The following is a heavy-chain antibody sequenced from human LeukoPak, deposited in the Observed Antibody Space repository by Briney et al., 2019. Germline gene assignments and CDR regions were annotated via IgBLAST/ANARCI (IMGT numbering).Heavy chain of an antibody. CDR3: ARDNGNGYCSSTSCLRRHYYYYYMDV. Sequence: PGGSLRHSCAASGFTFSSYWMSWVRQAPGKGLEWVANIKQDGSEKYYVDSVKGRFTISRDNAKNSLYLQMNSLRAEDTAVYYCARDNGNGYCSSTSCLRRHYYYYYMDVWGKGTTVTVSS. CDR1: GFTFSSYW. CDR2: IKQDGSEK. D-gene: IGHD2-2*03. V-gene: IGHV3-7*01. J-gene: IGHJ6*03.